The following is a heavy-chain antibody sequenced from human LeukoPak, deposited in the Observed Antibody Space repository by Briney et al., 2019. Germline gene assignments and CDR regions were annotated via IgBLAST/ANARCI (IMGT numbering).Heavy chain of an antibody. D-gene: IGHD3-10*01. Sequence: GASVKVSCEASGYTFTSYGISWVRQAPGQGLEWMGWISAYNGNTNYAQKLQGRVTMTTDTSTSTAYMELRSLRSDDTAVYCCARGGFGFPDDAFDIWGQGTMVTVSS. CDR2: ISAYNGNT. CDR3: ARGGFGFPDDAFDI. V-gene: IGHV1-18*04. CDR1: GYTFTSYG. J-gene: IGHJ3*02.